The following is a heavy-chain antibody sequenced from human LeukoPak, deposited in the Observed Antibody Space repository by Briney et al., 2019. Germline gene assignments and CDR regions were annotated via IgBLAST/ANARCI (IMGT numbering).Heavy chain of an antibody. Sequence: GGSLRLSCVTSEFTFSNYAMNWVRRAPGKGLEWVSLISSGGGGSTYYADSVKGRFTISRDNSKNTLYLQMNSLRADDTAVYYCARHGPLYEYFYYNMDVWGQGTTVTVSS. D-gene: IGHD5/OR15-5a*01. CDR2: ISSGGGGST. J-gene: IGHJ6*02. V-gene: IGHV3-23*01. CDR3: ARHGPLYEYFYYNMDV. CDR1: EFTFSNYA.